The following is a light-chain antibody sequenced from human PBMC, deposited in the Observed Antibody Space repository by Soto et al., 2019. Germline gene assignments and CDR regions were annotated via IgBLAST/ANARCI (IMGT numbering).Light chain of an antibody. Sequence: QSALTQPASVSGSPGQSITISCTGTSSDVGSYNLVSWYQQHPGKAPKLMIYGGSKRPSGVFNRFSGSKSGNTASLTISGFQAVDEADYYCCSYAGSSTFDVFGTGTKVTVL. CDR1: SSDVGSYNL. CDR2: GGS. V-gene: IGLV2-23*01. CDR3: CSYAGSSTFDV. J-gene: IGLJ1*01.